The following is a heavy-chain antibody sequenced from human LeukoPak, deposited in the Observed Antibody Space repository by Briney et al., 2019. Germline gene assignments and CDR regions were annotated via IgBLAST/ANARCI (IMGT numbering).Heavy chain of an antibody. J-gene: IGHJ3*02. CDR2: ISGSGSRT. CDR3: AKGSREWELLDAFDI. D-gene: IGHD1-26*01. CDR1: GFTFSSYG. V-gene: IGHV3-23*01. Sequence: GGSLRLSCAASGFTFSSYGMTWVRQAPGKGLEWVSGISGSGSRTDYADSVMGRFTISRDNAKNTLYLQMNSLRAEDTAVYYCAKGSREWELLDAFDIWGQGTMVTVSS.